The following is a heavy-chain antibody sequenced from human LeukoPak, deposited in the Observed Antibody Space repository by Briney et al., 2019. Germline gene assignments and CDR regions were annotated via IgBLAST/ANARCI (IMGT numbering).Heavy chain of an antibody. CDR3: AREVVPAAIHAFDI. V-gene: IGHV1-69*05. CDR1: GGTFSSYA. CDR2: IIPIFGTA. D-gene: IGHD2-2*02. Sequence: SVKVSCKASGGTFSSYAISWVRQAPGQGLEWMGRIIPIFGTANYAQKFQGRVTITTDESTSTAYMELSSLRSEDTAVYYCAREVVPAAIHAFDIWGQGTMVTVSS. J-gene: IGHJ3*02.